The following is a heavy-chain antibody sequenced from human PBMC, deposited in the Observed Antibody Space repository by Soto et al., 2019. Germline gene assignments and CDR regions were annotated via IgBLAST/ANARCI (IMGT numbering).Heavy chain of an antibody. J-gene: IGHJ4*02. D-gene: IGHD2-15*01. V-gene: IGHV3-30*18. Sequence: QVQLVESEGGVVQPGRSLRLSCAASGFTFSSYGMHWVRQAPGKGLEWVAVISYDGSNKYYADSVKGRFTISRDNSKNTLYLQMNSLRAEDTAVYYCAKENAPEMILSGGDYWGQGTLVTVSS. CDR2: ISYDGSNK. CDR1: GFTFSSYG. CDR3: AKENAPEMILSGGDY.